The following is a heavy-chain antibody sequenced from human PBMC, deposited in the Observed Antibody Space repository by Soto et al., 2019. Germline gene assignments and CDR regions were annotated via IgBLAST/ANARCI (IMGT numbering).Heavy chain of an antibody. J-gene: IGHJ5*02. V-gene: IGHV4-59*01. Sequence: PYQTLWLTCAACGGCRSRDYSSCVRQPPGKGLEWIGYIYYSGSTNYNPSLKSRVTISVDTSKNQFSLKLSSVTAADTAVYYCARLGAYYQSLDPWGPGTLVTVSS. D-gene: IGHD2-21*01. CDR2: IYYSGST. CDR1: GGCRSRDY. CDR3: ARLGAYYQSLDP.